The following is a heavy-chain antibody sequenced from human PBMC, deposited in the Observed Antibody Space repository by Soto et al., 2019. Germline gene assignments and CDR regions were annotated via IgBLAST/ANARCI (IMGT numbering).Heavy chain of an antibody. CDR2: ISGSGGST. V-gene: IGHV3-23*01. D-gene: IGHD4-17*01. CDR1: GFTFSSYA. J-gene: IGHJ1*01. Sequence: EVQLLESGGGLVQPGGSLRLSCEASGFTFSSYAMSWVRQAPGKGLEWVSAISGSGGSTYYADSVKGRFTISTDNSKNTLYLQMNSLRAEDTAVYYCAKVYDYGDYGLYFQLWGQGTMISVSS. CDR3: AKVYDYGDYGLYFQL.